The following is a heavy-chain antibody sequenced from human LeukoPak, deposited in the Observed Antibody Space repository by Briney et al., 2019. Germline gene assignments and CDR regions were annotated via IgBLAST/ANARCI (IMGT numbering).Heavy chain of an antibody. CDR1: GLIVSSNH. CDR3: ARDVNGDGYNSFDH. V-gene: IGHV3-66*01. CDR2: IWSGGST. Sequence: QPGGSLRLSCAVSGLIVSSNHMNWVRQAPGKGLEWVSVIWSGGSTNYADSAKGRFTTSSDSSKNTVYLQMNSLRAEDTAVYYCARDVNGDGYNSFDHWGLGILVTVSS. D-gene: IGHD5-24*01. J-gene: IGHJ4*02.